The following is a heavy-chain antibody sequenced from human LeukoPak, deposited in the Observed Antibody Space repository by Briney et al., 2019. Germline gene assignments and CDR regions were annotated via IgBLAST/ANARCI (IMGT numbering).Heavy chain of an antibody. CDR3: ASTPQHYYDSSGYYLD. CDR1: GGSISSSSYY. V-gene: IGHV4-39*02. Sequence: PSETLSLTCTVSGGSISSSSYYWGWIRQPPGKGLEWIGSIYYSGSTYYNPSLKSRITISVDTSKNHFSLELSSVTAADTAVYYCASTPQHYYDSSGYYLDWGEGTLVTVSS. D-gene: IGHD3-22*01. CDR2: IYYSGST. J-gene: IGHJ4*02.